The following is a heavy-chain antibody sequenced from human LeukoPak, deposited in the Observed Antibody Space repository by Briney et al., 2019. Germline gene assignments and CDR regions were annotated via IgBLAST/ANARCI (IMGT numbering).Heavy chain of an antibody. CDR1: GGSFSGYY. CDR3: ARGRGNYDSSGYYGTYYYYYYMDV. CDR2: INHSGST. D-gene: IGHD3-22*01. V-gene: IGHV4-34*01. J-gene: IGHJ6*03. Sequence: SGTLSLTCAVYGGSFSGYYWSWIRQPPGKGLEWIGEINHSGSTNYNPSLKSRVTISVDTSKNQFSLKLSSVTAADTAVYYCARGRGNYDSSGYYGTYYYYYYMDVWGKGTTVTVSS.